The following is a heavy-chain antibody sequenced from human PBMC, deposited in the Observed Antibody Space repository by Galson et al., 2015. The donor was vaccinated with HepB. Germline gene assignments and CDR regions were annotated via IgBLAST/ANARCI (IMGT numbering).Heavy chain of an antibody. CDR3: ARGSDYSNYVDY. CDR1: GFTFSSYS. J-gene: IGHJ4*02. CDR2: ISSSSSYI. V-gene: IGHV3-21*01. D-gene: IGHD4-11*01. Sequence: SLRLSCAASGFTFSSYSMNWVRQAPGKGLEWVSSISSSSSYIYYADSVKGRFTISRDNAKNSLYLQMTSLRAEDTAVYYCARGSDYSNYVDYWGQGTLVTVSS.